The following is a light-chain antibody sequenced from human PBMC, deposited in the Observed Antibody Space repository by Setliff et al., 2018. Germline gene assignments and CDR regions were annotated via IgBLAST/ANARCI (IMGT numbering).Light chain of an antibody. CDR2: EVS. V-gene: IGLV2-14*02. CDR3: SSYTGSNSHV. J-gene: IGLJ1*01. Sequence: QSALTQPASVSGSPGQSITISCTGTSSDVGSYNLASWYQQHPGKAPKLMIYEVSKRPSGVSNRFSGSKSGNTASLTISGLQAEDEADYYCSSYTGSNSHVFGTGTKVTVL. CDR1: SSDVGSYNL.